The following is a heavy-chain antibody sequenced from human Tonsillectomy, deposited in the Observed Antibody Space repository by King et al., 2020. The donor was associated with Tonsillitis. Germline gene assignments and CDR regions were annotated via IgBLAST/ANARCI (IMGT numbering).Heavy chain of an antibody. CDR1: GGTISTGGYN. V-gene: IGHV4-31*03. CDR3: ARDVRRYFTSGERSSYYYMDV. Sequence: VQLQESGPGLVKPSETLSLICTVSGGTISTGGYNWSWLRQHPGKGLEWIGYIYYSGSAYYSPSLKSRVTLSVDTSKNQFSLKVGSVTAADTAVYYCARDVRRYFTSGERSSYYYMDVWGRGTTVTVSS. CDR2: IYYSGSA. J-gene: IGHJ6*03. D-gene: IGHD2/OR15-2a*01.